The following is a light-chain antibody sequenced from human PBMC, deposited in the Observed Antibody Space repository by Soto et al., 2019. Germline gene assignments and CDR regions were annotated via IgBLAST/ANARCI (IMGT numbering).Light chain of an antibody. Sequence: QSVLTQPPSVSAAPGQKVTISCSGSSSNIGNNYVSCYQQLPGTAPKLLIYDNNKRPSGIPDRFSRSKSGTSATLGITGLQTGDEADYYCGTWDSSLSAGVFGTGTKVTVL. V-gene: IGLV1-51*01. CDR3: GTWDSSLSAGV. CDR2: DNN. CDR1: SSNIGNNY. J-gene: IGLJ1*01.